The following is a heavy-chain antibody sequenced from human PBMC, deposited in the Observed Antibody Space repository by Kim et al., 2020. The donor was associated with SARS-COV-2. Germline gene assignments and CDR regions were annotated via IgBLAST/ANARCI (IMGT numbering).Heavy chain of an antibody. V-gene: IGHV4-4*02. CDR1: GGSISSSNW. J-gene: IGHJ6*02. CDR3: ARGGYYYGSGSYYRGARYGMDV. Sequence: SETLSLTCAVSGGSISSSNWWSWVRQPPGKGLEWIGEIYHSGSTNYNPSLKSRVTISVDKSKNQFSLKLSSVTAADTAVYYCARGGYYYGSGSYYRGARYGMDVWGQGTTVTVSS. D-gene: IGHD3-10*01. CDR2: IYHSGST.